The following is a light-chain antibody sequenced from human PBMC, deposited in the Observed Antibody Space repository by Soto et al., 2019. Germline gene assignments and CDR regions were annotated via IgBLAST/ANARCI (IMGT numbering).Light chain of an antibody. V-gene: IGKV3-20*01. Sequence: ETVLTQSPGTLSLSPGERATLSCRASQTIRSNYLAWYRQTPGQAPRLLIYGASNRATGIADRFSGSGSGPDLTIIISRLEPEDFALYYCQHYGSSPWTFGQGTKVEIK. CDR2: GAS. J-gene: IGKJ1*01. CDR3: QHYGSSPWT. CDR1: QTIRSNY.